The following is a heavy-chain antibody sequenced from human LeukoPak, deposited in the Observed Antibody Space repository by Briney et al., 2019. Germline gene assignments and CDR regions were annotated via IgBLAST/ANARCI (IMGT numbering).Heavy chain of an antibody. D-gene: IGHD3-16*01. CDR2: MNPNSGNT. Sequence: ASVKVSCKGSGYSFTSYDINWVRQATGQGLEWMGWMNPNSGNTGYAQKFQSRVTFTRNTSITTAYMELSSLRSEDTAVYYCARAINADRRGSWFDPWGQGTLVTVSS. J-gene: IGHJ5*02. V-gene: IGHV1-8*03. CDR3: ARAINADRRGSWFDP. CDR1: GYSFTSYD.